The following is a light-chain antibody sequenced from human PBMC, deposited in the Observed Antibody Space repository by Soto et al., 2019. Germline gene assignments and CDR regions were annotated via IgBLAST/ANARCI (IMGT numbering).Light chain of an antibody. Sequence: DIQMTQSPSTLSSSVGDIFTITCRASQRISRYLAWYQQKPGEAPKLLIYDASSLQSGVPSRFSGSGSGTEFSLSITGLQPDDFATYYCQYYRGLSSFGPGTKVDIK. CDR1: QRISRY. CDR2: DAS. J-gene: IGKJ3*01. CDR3: QYYRGLSS. V-gene: IGKV1-5*01.